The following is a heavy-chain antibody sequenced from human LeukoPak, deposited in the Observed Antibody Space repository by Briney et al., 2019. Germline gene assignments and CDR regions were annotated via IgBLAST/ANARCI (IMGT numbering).Heavy chain of an antibody. CDR2: ISAYNGNT. CDR1: AYTFTSHG. CDR3: ARDVSRLSGPLRYFAWLGYYYYGMDV. J-gene: IGHJ6*02. Sequence: ASVKVSRNASAYTFTSHGNSRMRQPHGQGNGWMGWISAYNGNTNYAQKHQGRVTMTTDTSTSTATMYLRSHRTADTAVYYCARDVSRLSGPLRYFAWLGYYYYGMDVWGQGTTVTVSS. V-gene: IGHV1-18*01. D-gene: IGHD3-9*01.